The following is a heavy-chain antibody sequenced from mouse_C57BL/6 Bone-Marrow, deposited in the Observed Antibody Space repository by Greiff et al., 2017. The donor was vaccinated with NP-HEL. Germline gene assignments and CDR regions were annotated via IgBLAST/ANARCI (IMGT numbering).Heavy chain of an antibody. CDR2: IWWDDDK. CDR3: ARMSYGYDESAMDY. CDR1: GFSLSTFGMG. V-gene: IGHV8-8*01. J-gene: IGHJ4*01. D-gene: IGHD2-2*01. Sequence: QVTLKESGPGILQPSQTLSLTCSFSGFSLSTFGMGVGWIRQPSGKGLEWLAHIWWDDDKYYNPALKSRLTISKDTSKNQVFLKIANVDTADTATYYCARMSYGYDESAMDYWGQGTSVTVSS.